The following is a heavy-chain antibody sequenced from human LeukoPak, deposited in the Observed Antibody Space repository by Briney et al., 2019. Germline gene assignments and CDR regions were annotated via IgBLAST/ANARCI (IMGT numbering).Heavy chain of an antibody. CDR2: ISGPGGNT. J-gene: IGHJ4*02. CDR1: GITFSSYG. D-gene: IGHD6-19*01. Sequence: PAGGSLRLSCAASGITFSSYGMSWVRQAPGKGLEWVSTISGPGGNTYYAESVKGRFTISRDNSKNTLYLQMDSLRAEDTAVYYCAKGQWLVTRYYFDPWGQGTLVTVSS. V-gene: IGHV3-23*01. CDR3: AKGQWLVTRYYFDP.